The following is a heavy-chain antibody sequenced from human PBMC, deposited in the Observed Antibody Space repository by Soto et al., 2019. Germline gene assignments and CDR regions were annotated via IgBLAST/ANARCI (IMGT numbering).Heavy chain of an antibody. D-gene: IGHD1-26*01. CDR2: IYYSGST. Sequence: PSETLSLTCTVYAGSISSTSVTSSSYYWGWIRQPPGKGLEWIGTIYYSGSTYYNPSLKSRVTMSVDTSKNQFSLRLRSVTATDTAVYYCARHYPYSGSYYPNYVLDYWGRGTLVTVSS. J-gene: IGHJ4*02. CDR1: AGSISSTSVTSSSYY. CDR3: ARHYPYSGSYYPNYVLDY. V-gene: IGHV4-39*01.